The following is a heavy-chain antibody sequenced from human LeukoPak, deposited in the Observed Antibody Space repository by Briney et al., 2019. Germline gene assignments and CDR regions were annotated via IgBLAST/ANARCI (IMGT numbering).Heavy chain of an antibody. V-gene: IGHV3-7*01. Sequence: GGSLRLSCAASGFTFSRYWMSWVRQAPGKGLEWVANIKEDGSEKYYVDSVKGRFTISRDNAKNSLYLQTNSLRAEDAAVYYCARDLGYGDYDYWGQGTLVTVSS. CDR1: GFTFSRYW. CDR2: IKEDGSEK. CDR3: ARDLGYGDYDY. J-gene: IGHJ4*02. D-gene: IGHD4-17*01.